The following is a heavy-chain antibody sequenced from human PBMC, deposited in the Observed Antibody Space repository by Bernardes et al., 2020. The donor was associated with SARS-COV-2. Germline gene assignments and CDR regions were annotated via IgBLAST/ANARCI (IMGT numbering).Heavy chain of an antibody. CDR3: ARDPGLFFTGSFDS. J-gene: IGHJ4*02. Sequence: SETLFLTCTVAGGSITSSYWSWIRQPPGKGLEWIGYVYHIGTTSYNPSLKSRVTISRGTSNTQFSLKLKSVTAADTALYYCARDPGLFFTGSFDSWGPGTLVTVSS. CDR1: GGSITSSY. CDR2: VYHIGTT. V-gene: IGHV4-59*01.